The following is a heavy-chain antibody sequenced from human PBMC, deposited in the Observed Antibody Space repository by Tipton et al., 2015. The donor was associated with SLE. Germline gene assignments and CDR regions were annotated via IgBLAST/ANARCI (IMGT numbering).Heavy chain of an antibody. Sequence: LRLSCAVYGGSFSGYYWSWIRQPPGKGLEWIGEINHSGSTNYNPSLKSRVTISVDTSKNQFSLKLRSVTAADTAVYYCATLGPWDYWGQGTLVTVSS. V-gene: IGHV4-34*01. J-gene: IGHJ4*02. CDR3: ATLGPWDY. D-gene: IGHD7-27*01. CDR1: GGSFSGYY. CDR2: INHSGST.